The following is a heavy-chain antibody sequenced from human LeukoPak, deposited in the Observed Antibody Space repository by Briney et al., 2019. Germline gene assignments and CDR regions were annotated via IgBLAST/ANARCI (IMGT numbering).Heavy chain of an antibody. J-gene: IGHJ4*02. Sequence: SVKVSCKASGGTFSSYAISWVRQAPGQGLEWMGGIIPIFGTANYAQKFQGRVTITADKSTSTAYMELSSLRSEDTAVYYCARVVDTAMAHYFDYWGQGTLVTVSS. D-gene: IGHD5-18*01. CDR1: GGTFSSYA. V-gene: IGHV1-69*06. CDR3: ARVVDTAMAHYFDY. CDR2: IIPIFGTA.